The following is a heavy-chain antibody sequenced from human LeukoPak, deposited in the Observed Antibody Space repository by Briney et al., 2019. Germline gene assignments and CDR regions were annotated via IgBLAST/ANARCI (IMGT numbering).Heavy chain of an antibody. V-gene: IGHV3-21*01. J-gene: IGHJ4*02. D-gene: IGHD6-13*01. CDR3: ARVRAAAGREPLDY. CDR2: ISSSSSYI. Sequence: GGSLRLSCAASGXTFSSYSMNWVRQAPGKGLEWVSSISSSSSYIYYAGSVKGRFTISRDNAKNSLYLQMNSLRAEDTAVYYCARVRAAAGREPLDYWGQGTLVTVSS. CDR1: GXTFSSYS.